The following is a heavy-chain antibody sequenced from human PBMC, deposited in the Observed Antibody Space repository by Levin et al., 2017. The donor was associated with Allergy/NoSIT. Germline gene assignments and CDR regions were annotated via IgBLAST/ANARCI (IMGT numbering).Heavy chain of an antibody. D-gene: IGHD2-15*01. J-gene: IGHJ6*03. V-gene: IGHV3-48*01. Sequence: GGSLRLSCAASGFTFSSYSMNWVRQAPGKGLEWVSYISSSSSTIYYADSVKGRFTISRDNAKNSLYLQMNSLRAEDTAVYYCVTRNYYYYMDVWGKGTTVTVSS. CDR3: VTRNYYYYMDV. CDR2: ISSSSSTI. CDR1: GFTFSSYS.